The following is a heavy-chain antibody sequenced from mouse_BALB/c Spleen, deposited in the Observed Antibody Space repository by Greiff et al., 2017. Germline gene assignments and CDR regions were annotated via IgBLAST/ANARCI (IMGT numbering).Heavy chain of an antibody. CDR2: IYPGNGDT. CDR3: ARRGDYYDYAMDY. V-gene: IGHV1-12*01. Sequence: LQQPGAELVKPGASVKMSCKASGYTFTSYNMHWVKQTPGQGLEWIGAIYPGNGDTSYNQKFKGKATLTADKSSSTAYMQLSSLTSEDSAVYYCARRGDYYDYAMDYWGQGTSVTVSS. CDR1: GYTFTSYN. J-gene: IGHJ4*01. D-gene: IGHD1-1*01.